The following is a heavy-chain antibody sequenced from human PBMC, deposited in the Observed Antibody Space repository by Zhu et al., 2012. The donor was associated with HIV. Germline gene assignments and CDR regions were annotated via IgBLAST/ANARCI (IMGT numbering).Heavy chain of an antibody. CDR2: VKQDGSEK. D-gene: IGHD3-16*01. Sequence: EVQLVESGGGLVQPGGSLRLSCAASGFTFSNHWMTWVRQAPGKGLEWVANVKQDGSEKYYVDSVKGRFTASRDNAENSLYVQMNSLTVDDTAVYYCARVRGIWFLDLWGRGTLVTVSS. J-gene: IGHJ2*01. CDR1: GFTFSNHW. V-gene: IGHV3-7*01. CDR3: ARVRGIWFLDL.